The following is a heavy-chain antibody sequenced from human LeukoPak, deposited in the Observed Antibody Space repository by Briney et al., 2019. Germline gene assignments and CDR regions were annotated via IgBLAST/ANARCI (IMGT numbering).Heavy chain of an antibody. D-gene: IGHD3-3*01. J-gene: IGHJ5*02. V-gene: IGHV4-31*03. Sequence: PSETLSLTCTVSGGSISSGGYYWSWIRQHPGKGLEWIGYIYYSGSTYYNPSLKSRVTISVDTSKNQFSLKLSSVTAADTAVYYCAREVKDFWSGQNWFDPWGQGTLVTVSS. CDR3: AREVKDFWSGQNWFDP. CDR2: IYYSGST. CDR1: GGSISSGGYY.